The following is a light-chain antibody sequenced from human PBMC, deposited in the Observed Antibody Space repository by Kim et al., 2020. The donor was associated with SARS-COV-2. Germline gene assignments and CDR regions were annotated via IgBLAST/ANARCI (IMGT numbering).Light chain of an antibody. CDR3: HQYGNSPWT. CDR2: GAS. J-gene: IGKJ1*01. CDR1: QTVSSNY. Sequence: ERATLSCRASQTVSSNYLAWYQRTPGQAPRLLIYGASNRPTGIPDRFSGTGSGTDFTLTISRLEPEDFAVYYCHQYGNSPWTSGQGTKVEIK. V-gene: IGKV3-20*01.